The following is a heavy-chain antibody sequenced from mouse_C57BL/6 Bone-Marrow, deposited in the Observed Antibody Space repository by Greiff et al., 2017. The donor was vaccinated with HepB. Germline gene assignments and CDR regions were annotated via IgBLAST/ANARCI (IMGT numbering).Heavy chain of an antibody. CDR2: ISSGSSTI. Sequence: EVQLMESGGGLVKPGGSLKLSCAASGFTFSDYGMHWVRQAPEKGLEWVAYISSGSSTIYYADTVKGRFPISRDNAKNTLFLQMTSLRSEDTAMYYCATTMIRRAWCAYWGQGTLVTVSA. V-gene: IGHV5-17*01. D-gene: IGHD2-4*01. J-gene: IGHJ3*01. CDR1: GFTFSDYG. CDR3: ATTMIRRAWCAY.